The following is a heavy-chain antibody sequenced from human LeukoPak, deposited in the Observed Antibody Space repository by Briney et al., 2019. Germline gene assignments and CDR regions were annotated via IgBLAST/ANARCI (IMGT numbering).Heavy chain of an antibody. V-gene: IGHV4-38-2*02. Sequence: PSETLSLTCTVSGYSISSGYFWGWIRQPPGKGLEWIGTIYNSGSTYYNASLESRVTISVDTSKNQFSLKLSSVTAADTAVYYCARDSVTMGAFDIWGQGTMVTVSS. D-gene: IGHD3-10*01. CDR3: ARDSVTMGAFDI. CDR1: GYSISSGYF. J-gene: IGHJ3*02. CDR2: IYNSGST.